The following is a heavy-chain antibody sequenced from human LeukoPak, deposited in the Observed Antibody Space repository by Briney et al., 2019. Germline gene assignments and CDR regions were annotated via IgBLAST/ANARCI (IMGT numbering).Heavy chain of an antibody. CDR2: ISGSGGST. CDR3: ARGQTLTF. CDR1: GFTFSSYG. J-gene: IGHJ4*02. Sequence: AGGSLRLSCAASGFTFSSYGMSWVRQAPGKGLEWVSGISGSGGSTYYADSVKGRFTISRDNAKNALYLQMNSLRAEDTGVYFCARGQTLTFWGQGTLVTASS. V-gene: IGHV3-23*01.